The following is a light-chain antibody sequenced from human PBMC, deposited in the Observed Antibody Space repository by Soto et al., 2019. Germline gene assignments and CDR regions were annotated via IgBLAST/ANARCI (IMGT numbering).Light chain of an antibody. CDR1: QSVSSN. CDR2: GAS. Sequence: DIVMTQAPVAMCLSPVERDTLSCRPSQSVSSNLAWYQQKPRQAPRLLLYGASTRATGIPARFSGSGSGTEFTLTTSRLQSEDFAVYYCQQYNNWPPLTVGGGTKGDIK. CDR3: QQYNNWPPLT. J-gene: IGKJ4*01. V-gene: IGKV3-15*01.